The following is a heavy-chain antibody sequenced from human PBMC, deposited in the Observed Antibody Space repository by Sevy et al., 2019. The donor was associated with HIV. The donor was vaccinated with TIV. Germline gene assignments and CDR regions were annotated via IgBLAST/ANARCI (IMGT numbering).Heavy chain of an antibody. J-gene: IGHJ6*04. CDR3: ARWDV. Sequence: GGSLRLSFAVSGFTFSSYWMNWVRQAPGKGLEWVANIKEDGSDKYYVDSVKGRFTISRDNAQNSLYLEMNSLRAEDTAVYYCARWDVWGKGTTVTVSS. CDR2: IKEDGSDK. CDR1: GFTFSSYW. V-gene: IGHV3-7*01.